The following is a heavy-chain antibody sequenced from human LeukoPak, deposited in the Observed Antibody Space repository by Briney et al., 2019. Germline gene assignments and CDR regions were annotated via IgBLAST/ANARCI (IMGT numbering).Heavy chain of an antibody. V-gene: IGHV1-2*02. Sequence: ASVKVSCKASGYTFIGYYMHWVRQAPGQGLEWMGWINPNSGGTNYAQKFQGRVTMTTDTSSSAAYMELGRLRSDDTAVYYCARVGGSYYGNFDSWGQGTRVTVSS. CDR2: INPNSGGT. D-gene: IGHD3-10*01. CDR1: GYTFIGYY. CDR3: ARVGGSYYGNFDS. J-gene: IGHJ4*02.